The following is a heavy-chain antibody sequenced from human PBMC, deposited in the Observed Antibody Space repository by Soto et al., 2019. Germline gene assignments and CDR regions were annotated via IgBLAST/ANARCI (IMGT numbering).Heavy chain of an antibody. Sequence: GGSPRLSCAASGFTFSNYAVTWVRQAPGKGLEWVSAISGGGSSTYYADSVKGRFTISRDNSKNTLYLQMNSLRAEDTAVYYCAKDVPGELLPTCSDPWGQGTLVTVSS. CDR1: GFTFSNYA. J-gene: IGHJ5*02. D-gene: IGHD1-26*01. CDR3: AKDVPGELLPTCSDP. V-gene: IGHV3-23*01. CDR2: ISGGGSST.